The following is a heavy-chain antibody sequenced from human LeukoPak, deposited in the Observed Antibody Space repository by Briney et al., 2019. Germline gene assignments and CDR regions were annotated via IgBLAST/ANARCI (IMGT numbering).Heavy chain of an antibody. J-gene: IGHJ6*02. CDR1: GFTFSSYS. Sequence: GGSLRLSCAASGFTFSSYSMTWVRQAPGRGLEWVALISYDESNKLYADSVKGRFTTSRDNSKNTLYLQMNSLRAEDTAVYYCAKDGAVTTRYYYYNGMDVWGQGTTVTVSS. D-gene: IGHD4-11*01. CDR3: AKDGAVTTRYYYYNGMDV. V-gene: IGHV3-30*18. CDR2: ISYDESNK.